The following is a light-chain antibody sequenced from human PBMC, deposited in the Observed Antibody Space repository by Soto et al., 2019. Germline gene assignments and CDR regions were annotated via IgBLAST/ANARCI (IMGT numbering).Light chain of an antibody. J-gene: IGKJ4*01. CDR2: DAS. CDR3: QQRSNWPPRVT. V-gene: IGKV3-11*01. Sequence: EIVLTQSPATLSLSPGERATLSCRASQSVSRYLVWYQQKPGQAPRLLIYDASNRATGIPARFSGSGSGTDFTLTISSLEPEDFAVYYCQQRSNWPPRVTFGGGTKVEIK. CDR1: QSVSRY.